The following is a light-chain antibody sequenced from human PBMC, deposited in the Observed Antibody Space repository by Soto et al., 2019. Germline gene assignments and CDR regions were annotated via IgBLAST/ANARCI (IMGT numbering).Light chain of an antibody. CDR1: SSNIGAGYD. Sequence: QSVLTQPPSVSGAPGQRVTISCTGSSSNIGAGYDVHWYQQLPGTAPKLLIYGNSNRPSGVPDRFSGSKSGTSASLAITGLQAEDEADYYCQYYDSSLSGYVFGTGTNVTVL. V-gene: IGLV1-40*01. CDR2: GNS. J-gene: IGLJ1*01. CDR3: QYYDSSLSGYV.